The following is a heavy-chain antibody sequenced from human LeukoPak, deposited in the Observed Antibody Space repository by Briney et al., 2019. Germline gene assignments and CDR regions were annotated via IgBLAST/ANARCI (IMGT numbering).Heavy chain of an antibody. J-gene: IGHJ4*02. D-gene: IGHD2-21*02. CDR2: INPNSGGR. CDR1: GYTFTGYY. Sequence: ASVKVSCKASGYTFTGYYMHWVRQAPGQGLEWMGWINPNSGGRNYAQKFPGRGHMARDTFNSTAYMEPGRLRSDDTDGDYCARDRGFSVVVVTAEFYHWGQGTLVTVSS. V-gene: IGHV1-2*02. CDR3: ARDRGFSVVVVTAEFYH.